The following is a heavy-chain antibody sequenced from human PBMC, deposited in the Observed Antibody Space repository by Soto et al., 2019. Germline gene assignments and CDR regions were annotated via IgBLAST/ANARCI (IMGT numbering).Heavy chain of an antibody. D-gene: IGHD3-9*01. CDR1: GFTFSSYA. J-gene: IGHJ4*02. V-gene: IGHV3-23*01. CDR3: AKSITIYGGYFDY. Sequence: GGSLRLSCAASGFTFSSYAMSWVRQAPGKGLEWVSAISGSGGSTYYADSVKGRFTISRDNSKNTLYLQMNSLRAEDTAVYDCAKSITIYGGYFDYWGQGTLVTVSS. CDR2: ISGSGGST.